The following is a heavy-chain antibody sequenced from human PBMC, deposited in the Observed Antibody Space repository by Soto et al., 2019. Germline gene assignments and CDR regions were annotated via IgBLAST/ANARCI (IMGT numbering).Heavy chain of an antibody. CDR1: GYSFTSYW. V-gene: IGHV5-51*01. CDR2: IYPGDSDT. CDR3: ARRGSRQLWLHYYGMDV. Sequence: GESLKISCKGSGYSFTSYWIGWVRQMPGKGLEWMGIIYPGDSDTRYGPSFQGQVTISADKSISTAYLQWSSLKASDTAMYYCARRGSRQLWLHYYGMDVWGQGTTVTVSS. J-gene: IGHJ6*02. D-gene: IGHD5-18*01.